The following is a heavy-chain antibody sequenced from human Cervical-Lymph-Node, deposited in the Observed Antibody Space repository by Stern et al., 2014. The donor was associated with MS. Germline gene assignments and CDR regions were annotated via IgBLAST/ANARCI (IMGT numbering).Heavy chain of an antibody. CDR1: GFTFSNFD. V-gene: IGHV3-23*04. J-gene: IGHJ4*02. D-gene: IGHD6-19*01. CDR3: AKASLRQWVAADYYFDF. CDR2: ISSSGGAI. Sequence: EVQLVESGGGLVQAGGSLGLSCAASGFTFSNFDMNWVRQGPGKGLEWVSVISSSGGAIHYSDSVKGRFTVSRDNSKSTLFLQMNSLGVEDTAVYYCAKASLRQWVAADYYFDFWGQGTLVTVSS.